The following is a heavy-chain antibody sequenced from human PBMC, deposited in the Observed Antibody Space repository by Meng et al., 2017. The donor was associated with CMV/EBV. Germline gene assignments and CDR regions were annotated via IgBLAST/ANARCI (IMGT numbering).Heavy chain of an antibody. D-gene: IGHD2-15*01. V-gene: IGHV1-18*01. CDR3: ARDPAWSVITPRRGFDY. J-gene: IGHJ4*02. CDR1: GYTFTSYG. Sequence: QVQRVQSGPEVKKPGASVKVSCKASGYTFTSYGISWVRQAPGQGLEWMGWISAYNGNTSYAQKLQGRVTMTTDTSTSTAYMELRSLRSDDTAVYYCARDPAWSVITPRRGFDYWGQGTLVTVSS. CDR2: ISAYNGNT.